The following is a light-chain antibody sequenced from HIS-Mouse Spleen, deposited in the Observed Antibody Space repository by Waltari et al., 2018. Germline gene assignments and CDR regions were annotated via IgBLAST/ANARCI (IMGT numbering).Light chain of an antibody. CDR1: SLTKKK. CDR3: YSTDSSGNHRV. Sequence: SYDLTQPPSVAGTPGQTARSTPSSDSLTKKKPHWYHQKSGQAPVLVIYEESKRPSAIPERFSGSSSGTMATLTISGAQVEDEADYYCYSTDSSGNHRVFGGGTKLTVL. CDR2: EES. V-gene: IGLV3-10*01. J-gene: IGLJ2*01.